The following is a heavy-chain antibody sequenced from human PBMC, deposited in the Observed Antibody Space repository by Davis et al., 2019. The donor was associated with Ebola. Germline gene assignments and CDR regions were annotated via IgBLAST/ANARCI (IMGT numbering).Heavy chain of an antibody. CDR1: GFTFSSYW. CDR3: ARGYALGGFYFEF. J-gene: IGHJ4*03. CDR2: ITGDETTT. D-gene: IGHD2-8*01. V-gene: IGHV3-74*01. Sequence: GESLKTSCAASGFTFSSYWMHWVRQAPGKGLVWVSRITGDETTTAYADSVQGRSTITSDNTKNSLYQQMNSLRAEDTAVYFCARGYALGGFYFEFWGQGTLVTVSS.